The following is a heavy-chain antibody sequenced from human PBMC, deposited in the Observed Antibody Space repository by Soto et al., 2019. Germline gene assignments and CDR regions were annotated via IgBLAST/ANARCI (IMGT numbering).Heavy chain of an antibody. CDR2: IIRILGVA. D-gene: IGHD6-13*01. CDR1: GGTFSISA. CDR3: ARIAAPGTN. V-gene: IGHV1-69*04. J-gene: IGHJ4*02. Sequence: QVQLVQSGAEVKKPGSSVKVSCKASGGTFSISAISWVRQAPGQGLEWMGGIIRILGVANYAQKFQGRVTITADESASTAYIELSTLRSEDTAVYYCARIAAPGTNWGQGTLVTVSS.